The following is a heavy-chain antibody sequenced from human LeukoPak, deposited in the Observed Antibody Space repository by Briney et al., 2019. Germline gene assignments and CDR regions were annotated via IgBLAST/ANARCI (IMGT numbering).Heavy chain of an antibody. D-gene: IGHD6-13*01. CDR2: ISGSGGST. CDR1: GFTFSSYA. V-gene: IGHV3-23*01. J-gene: IGHJ6*02. CDR3: AKDLLYSSSSPHSRLLYYGMDV. Sequence: PGRSLRLSCAASGFTFSSYAMSWVRQAPGKGLEWVSAISGSGGSTYYADPVKGRFTISRDNSKNTLYLQMNSLRAEDTAVYYCAKDLLYSSSSPHSRLLYYGMDVWGQGTTVTVSS.